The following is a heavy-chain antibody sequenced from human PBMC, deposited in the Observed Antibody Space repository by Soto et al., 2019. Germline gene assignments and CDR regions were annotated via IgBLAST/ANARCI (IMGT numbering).Heavy chain of an antibody. V-gene: IGHV1-18*01. D-gene: IGHD3-10*01. J-gene: IGHJ6*02. Sequence: ASVKVSCKASGYTLTSYGISWVRQAPGQGLEWMGWISAYNGNTKYAQKLQGRVTMTTDTSTSTAYMELRSLRSDDTAVYYCAREVRGVIYYYYGMDVWGQGTTVTVS. CDR1: GYTLTSYG. CDR2: ISAYNGNT. CDR3: AREVRGVIYYYYGMDV.